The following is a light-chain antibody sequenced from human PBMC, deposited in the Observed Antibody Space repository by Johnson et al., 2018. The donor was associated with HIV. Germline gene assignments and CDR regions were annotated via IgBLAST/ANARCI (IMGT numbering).Light chain of an antibody. V-gene: IGLV1-51*02. CDR1: SSNLGDNF. Sequence: QSVLTQPPSVSAAPGQRVTISCSGSSSNLGDNFVSWYQQFPGAAPKLLIFENYKRPSGFPDRFSGSRSGTSATLAITGLQTGDEADYYCGTWDSSLSTEVFGTGTKGTVL. CDR3: GTWDSSLSTEV. J-gene: IGLJ1*01. CDR2: ENY.